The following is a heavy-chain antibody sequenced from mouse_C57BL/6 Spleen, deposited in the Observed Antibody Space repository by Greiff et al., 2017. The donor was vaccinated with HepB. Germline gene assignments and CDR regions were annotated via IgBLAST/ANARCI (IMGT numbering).Heavy chain of an antibody. CDR2: IDPSDSYT. J-gene: IGHJ1*03. V-gene: IGHV1-59*01. CDR3: ARVYYGSSPWYFDV. D-gene: IGHD1-1*01. CDR1: GYTFTSYW. Sequence: QVHVKQPGAELVRPGTSVKLSCKASGYTFTSYWMHWVKQRPGQGLEWIGVIDPSDSYTNYNQKFKGKATLTVDTSSSTAYMQLSSLTSEDSAVYYCARVYYGSSPWYFDVWGTGTTVTVSS.